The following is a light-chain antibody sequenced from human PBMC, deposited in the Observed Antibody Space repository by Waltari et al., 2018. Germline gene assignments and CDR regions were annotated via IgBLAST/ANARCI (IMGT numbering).Light chain of an antibody. CDR3: ATWDNSLEGWL. J-gene: IGLJ2*01. Sequence: QSVLTQPPSAPGTPGQSIIIPCPSTSNTVNWFQQVPGAAPKLLIFRDDQRPSGVPARFSGSRSGTSASLAISGLHYEDEADYYCATWDNSLEGWLFGGGTKVTV. V-gene: IGLV1-44*01. CDR2: RDD. CDR1: SNT.